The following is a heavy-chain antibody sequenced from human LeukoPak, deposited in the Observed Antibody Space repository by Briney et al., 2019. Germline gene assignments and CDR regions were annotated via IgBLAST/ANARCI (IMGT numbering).Heavy chain of an antibody. V-gene: IGHV4-59*08. CDR1: GGSINSHY. D-gene: IGHD6-19*01. CDR3: VRRDTGWNYFDY. Sequence: SETLSLTCAVSGGSINSHYWGWIRQPPGRGLEWIGDIYYTGRNNYNPSLKSRVTISVDTSKNLLSLTLTSVLAADTAIYYCVRRDTGWNYFDYWGQGVLLTVSS. J-gene: IGHJ4*02. CDR2: IYYTGRN.